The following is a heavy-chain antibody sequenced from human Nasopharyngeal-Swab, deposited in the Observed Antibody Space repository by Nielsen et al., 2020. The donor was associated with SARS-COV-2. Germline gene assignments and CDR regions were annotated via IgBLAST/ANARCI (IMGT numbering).Heavy chain of an antibody. CDR1: GFSFSSYW. Sequence: GGSLRLSCAAAGFSFSSYWMNWVRQAPGKGLEWVANIKQDGSEKYYVDSVKGRFTVSRDNAKKSLYLQMSSLGGEDTAVYYCAKGSMIRGEIDYWGQGTLVTVSS. V-gene: IGHV3-7*01. CDR2: IKQDGSEK. CDR3: AKGSMIRGEIDY. J-gene: IGHJ4*02. D-gene: IGHD3-10*01.